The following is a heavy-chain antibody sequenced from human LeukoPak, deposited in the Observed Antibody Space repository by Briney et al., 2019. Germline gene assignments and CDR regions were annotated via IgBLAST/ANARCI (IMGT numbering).Heavy chain of an antibody. CDR1: GGTFSSYA. Sequence: SVKVSCKASGGTFSSYAISWVRQAPGQGLEWMGGIIPIFGTANYAQEFQGRVTITTDESTSTAYMELSSLRSEDTAVYYCARGELYDFWSGRKFDYWGQGTLVTVSS. D-gene: IGHD3-3*01. CDR2: IIPIFGTA. V-gene: IGHV1-69*05. J-gene: IGHJ4*02. CDR3: ARGELYDFWSGRKFDY.